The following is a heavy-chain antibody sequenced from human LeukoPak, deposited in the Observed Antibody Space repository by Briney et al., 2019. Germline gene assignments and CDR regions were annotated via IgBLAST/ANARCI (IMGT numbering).Heavy chain of an antibody. J-gene: IGHJ4*02. CDR2: IKEDGSDK. CDR1: GFTFSNSW. V-gene: IGHV3-7*01. D-gene: IGHD5-24*01. CDR3: AKAPMRWLQSKYFDY. Sequence: GGSLRLSCLASGFTFSNSWMTWVRQAPGKGLEWVANIKEDGSDKQYGDSVKGRFTISRDNAEKSVFLQMDGLRAEDTAVYYCAKAPMRWLQSKYFDYWGQGTLVTVSS.